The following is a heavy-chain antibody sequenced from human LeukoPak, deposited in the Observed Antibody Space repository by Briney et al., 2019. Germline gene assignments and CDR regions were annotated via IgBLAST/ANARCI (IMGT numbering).Heavy chain of an antibody. V-gene: IGHV1-18*01. CDR3: ARDGGRDSGYYSGAFDI. Sequence: ASVKVSCKASGYTFTSYGISWARQAPGQGLEWMGWISAYNGNTNYAQKLQGRVTMTTDTSASTAYMELRSLRSDDTAVYYCARDGGRDSGYYSGAFDIWGQGTMVTVSS. CDR1: GYTFTSYG. D-gene: IGHD3-22*01. CDR2: ISAYNGNT. J-gene: IGHJ3*02.